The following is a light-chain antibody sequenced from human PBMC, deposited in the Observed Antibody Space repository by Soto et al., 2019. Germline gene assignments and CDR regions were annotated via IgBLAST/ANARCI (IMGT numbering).Light chain of an antibody. V-gene: IGKV3-20*01. CDR1: QSVSSSY. Sequence: EIVLTQSPGTLSLSPGERATPSCRASQSVSSSYLAWYQQKPGQAPRLLINDASSRATGIPDRFSGSGSGTDFTLTISRLEAEDFAVYYCQQYGTSPPSTFGQGTRLEIK. CDR2: DAS. CDR3: QQYGTSPPST. J-gene: IGKJ5*01.